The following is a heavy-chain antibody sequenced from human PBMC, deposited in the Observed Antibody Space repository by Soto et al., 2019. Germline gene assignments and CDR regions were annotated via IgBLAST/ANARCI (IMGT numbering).Heavy chain of an antibody. CDR3: ARGGTVNGFDI. CDR1: GFSISNNA. CDR2: VSYDGSNT. D-gene: IGHD1-1*01. V-gene: IGHV3-30-3*01. Sequence: QVQLVESGGGVVQPGRSLRLSCAVSGFSISNNAMHWVRQAPGKGLEWVAIVSYDGSNTHYTDSVKGRFSISRDKSMNTLYLQMNSLRAEDTAIYYCARGGTVNGFDIWGQGTMVTVSS. J-gene: IGHJ3*02.